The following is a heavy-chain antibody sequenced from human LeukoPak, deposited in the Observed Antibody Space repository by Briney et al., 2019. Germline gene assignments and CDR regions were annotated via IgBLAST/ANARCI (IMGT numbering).Heavy chain of an antibody. CDR2: ISGSGGST. Sequence: GGSLRLSCAASGFTFSSYAMSWVRQAPGKGLEWVSAISGSGGSTYYADSVKGRFTISRDNSKNTLYLQMNSLRAEDTAVYYCAKGVDCSGGSCYAGTLAGMDVWGKGTTVTVSS. D-gene: IGHD2-15*01. J-gene: IGHJ6*03. CDR3: AKGVDCSGGSCYAGTLAGMDV. CDR1: GFTFSSYA. V-gene: IGHV3-23*01.